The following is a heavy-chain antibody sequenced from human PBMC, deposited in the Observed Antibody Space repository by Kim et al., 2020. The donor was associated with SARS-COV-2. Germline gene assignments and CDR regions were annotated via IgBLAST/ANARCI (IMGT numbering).Heavy chain of an antibody. Sequence: GGSLRLSCAASGFTFSSYAMSWVRQAPGKGLEWVSAISGSGGSTYYADSVKGRFTISRDNSKNTLYLQMNSLRAEDTAVYYCAKGYATYYDILTGYLESYYYGMDVWGQGTTVTVSS. V-gene: IGHV3-23*01. CDR3: AKGYATYYDILTGYLESYYYGMDV. CDR1: GFTFSSYA. D-gene: IGHD3-9*01. CDR2: ISGSGGST. J-gene: IGHJ6*02.